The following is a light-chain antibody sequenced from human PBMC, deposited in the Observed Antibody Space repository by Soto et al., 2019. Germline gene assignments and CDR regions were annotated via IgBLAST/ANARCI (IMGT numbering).Light chain of an antibody. CDR3: QQYNSYSEFT. CDR2: KAS. V-gene: IGKV1-5*03. CDR1: QSISSW. J-gene: IGKJ3*01. Sequence: DIQMTQSPSTLSASVGDRVTITCRASQSISSWLAWYQQKPGKAPKLLIYKASSLESGVPSRFSGRGSGTEFTLNISSLQPDDFATYYCQQYNSYSEFTFGPGTKVDIK.